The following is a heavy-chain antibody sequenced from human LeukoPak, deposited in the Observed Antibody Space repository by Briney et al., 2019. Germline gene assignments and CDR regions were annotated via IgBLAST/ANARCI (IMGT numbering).Heavy chain of an antibody. Sequence: PRGSLRLSCAASGFTFSSYSMTWVRQAPGKGLEWVSSISSSSSYIYYADSVKGRFTISRDNAKNSLYLQMNSLRAEDTAVYYCARDSTVGSFFDLWGRGTLVTVSS. D-gene: IGHD2-2*01. CDR3: ARDSTVGSFFDL. V-gene: IGHV3-21*01. CDR2: ISSSSSYI. J-gene: IGHJ2*01. CDR1: GFTFSSYS.